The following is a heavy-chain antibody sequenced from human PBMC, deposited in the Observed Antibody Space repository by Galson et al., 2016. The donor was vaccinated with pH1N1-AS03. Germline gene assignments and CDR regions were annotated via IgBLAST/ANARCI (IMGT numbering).Heavy chain of an antibody. CDR2: IYDSVST. CDR1: GASINSGFDY. V-gene: IGHV4-39*07. J-gene: IGHJ5*01. CDR3: ARSRYTCWSGSDS. Sequence: SETLSLTCTVSGASINSGFDYWGWIRQPPGKGLEWIASIYDSVSTYYHPSLKSRVTISLDPSQNQFSLTLNYVTAADTAVYYCARSRYTCWSGSDSWGQGTLLTVSS. D-gene: IGHD3-3*01.